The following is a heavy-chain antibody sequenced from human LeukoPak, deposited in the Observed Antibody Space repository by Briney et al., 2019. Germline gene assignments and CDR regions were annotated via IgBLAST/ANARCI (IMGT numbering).Heavy chain of an antibody. CDR3: ERVDYGDYGFDY. V-gene: IGHV3-66*01. CDR1: GFTVSSNY. CDR2: IYSGGST. J-gene: IGHJ4*02. Sequence: PGGSLRLSCAASGFTVSSNYMSWVRQAPGKGLEWVSVIYSGGSTYYADSVKGRFTISRDNSKNTLYLQMHSLRAEDTAVYYCERVDYGDYGFDYWGQGTLVTVSS. D-gene: IGHD4-17*01.